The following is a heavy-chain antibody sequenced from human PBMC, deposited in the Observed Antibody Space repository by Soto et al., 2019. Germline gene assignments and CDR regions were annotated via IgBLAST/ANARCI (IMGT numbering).Heavy chain of an antibody. Sequence: GGSLRLSCAASGFTFSSYSMNWVRQAPGKGLEWVSSISSSSSYIYYADSVKGRFTISRDNAKNSLYLQMNSLRAEDTAVYYCAREPGYCSSTSCYLDYWGQGTLVTVSS. CDR3: AREPGYCSSTSCYLDY. J-gene: IGHJ4*02. D-gene: IGHD2-2*01. CDR1: GFTFSSYS. CDR2: ISSSSSYI. V-gene: IGHV3-21*01.